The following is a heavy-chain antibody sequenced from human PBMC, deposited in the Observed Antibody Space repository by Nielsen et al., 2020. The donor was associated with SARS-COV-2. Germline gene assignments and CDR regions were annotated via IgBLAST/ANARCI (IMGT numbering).Heavy chain of an antibody. V-gene: IGHV3-30*04. CDR3: ARGDSSSSVTFDY. CDR2: ISYDGSNK. J-gene: IGHJ4*02. Sequence: GESLKISCAASGFTFSSYAMHWVRQAPGEGLEWVAVISYDGSNKYYADSVKGRFTISRDNSKNTLYLQMNSLRAEDTAVYYCARGDSSSSVTFDYWGQGTLVTVSS. CDR1: GFTFSSYA. D-gene: IGHD6-6*01.